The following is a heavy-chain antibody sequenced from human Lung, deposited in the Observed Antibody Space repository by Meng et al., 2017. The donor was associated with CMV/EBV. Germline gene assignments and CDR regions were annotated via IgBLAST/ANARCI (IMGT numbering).Heavy chain of an antibody. CDR3: ARDQVTSRVWSNWFDP. J-gene: IGHJ5*02. CDR2: TYYRLLWFN. V-gene: IGHV6-1*01. Sequence: VSSYKVAWNWIRQSPSRGLEWLGRTYYRLLWFNEYAVSVKSRINIKADTSKNQFSLQLDSVTPEDTAVYYCARDQVTSRVWSNWFDPWGQGILVTVSS. CDR1: VSSYKVA. D-gene: IGHD6-19*01.